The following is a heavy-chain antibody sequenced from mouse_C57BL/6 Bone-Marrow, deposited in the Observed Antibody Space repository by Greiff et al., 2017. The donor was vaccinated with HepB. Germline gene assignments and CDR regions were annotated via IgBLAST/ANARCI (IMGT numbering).Heavy chain of an antibody. CDR3: ARNYGNFGDYFDY. CDR2: IYPGDGDT. D-gene: IGHD2-1*01. Sequence: VKLMESGPELVKPGASVKISCKASGYAFSSSWMNWVKQRPGKGLEWIGRIYPGDGDTNYNGKFKGKATLTADKSSSTAYMQLSSLTSEDSAVYFCARNYGNFGDYFDYWGQGTTLTVSS. V-gene: IGHV1-82*01. CDR1: GYAFSSSW. J-gene: IGHJ2*01.